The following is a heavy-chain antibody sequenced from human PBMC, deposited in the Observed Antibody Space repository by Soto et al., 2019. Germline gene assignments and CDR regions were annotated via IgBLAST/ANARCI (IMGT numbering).Heavy chain of an antibody. D-gene: IGHD2-2*01. J-gene: IGHJ4*01. CDR1: GFTFSSYG. CDR2: IWYDGSNK. V-gene: IGHV3-33*01. CDR3: ASGSPALDY. Sequence: QVQLVESGGGVVQPGRSLRLSCAASGFTFSSYGMHWVRQAPGKGLEWVAVIWYDGSNKYYADSVKGRFTISRDNSKNTLYLQMNSRRAEDTAVHCGASGSPALDYWGHGTLVSVSS.